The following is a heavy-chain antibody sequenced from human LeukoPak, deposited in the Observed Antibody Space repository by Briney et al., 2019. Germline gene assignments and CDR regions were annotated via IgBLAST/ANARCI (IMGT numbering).Heavy chain of an antibody. CDR3: ASAFGRGVKRYFDY. Sequence: ASVKVSCKASGYTFTGHYMHWVRQAPGQGLEWMGWINPNSGGTNYAQKFQGRVTMTRDTSISTAYMELSRLRSDDTAVYYCASAFGRGVKRYFDYWGQGTLVTVSS. CDR2: INPNSGGT. V-gene: IGHV1-2*02. CDR1: GYTFTGHY. D-gene: IGHD3-10*01. J-gene: IGHJ4*02.